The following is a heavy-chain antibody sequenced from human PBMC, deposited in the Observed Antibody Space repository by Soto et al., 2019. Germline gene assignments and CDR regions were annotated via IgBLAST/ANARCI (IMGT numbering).Heavy chain of an antibody. CDR3: ALRAPPIVGVTLFHS. V-gene: IGHV2-5*02. CDR2: IYWDDDK. CDR1: GFSLSTSGVG. J-gene: IGHJ4*02. D-gene: IGHD1-26*01. Sequence: QITLKESGPTLVKPTQTLTLTCTFSGFSLSTSGVGVGWIRQPPGKALEWLALIYWDDDKRYSPSLKSRLTIPKGTSQNQVVLTINNLDPVDTATYYCALRAPPIVGVTLFHSWGQGTLVTVSS.